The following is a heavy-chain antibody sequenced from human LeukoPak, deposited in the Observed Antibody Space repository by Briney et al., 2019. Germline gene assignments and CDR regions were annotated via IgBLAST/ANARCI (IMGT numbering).Heavy chain of an antibody. V-gene: IGHV1-69*05. CDR2: IIPIFGTA. J-gene: IGHJ5*02. Sequence: SVKVSCKASGGTFSSYAISWVRQAPGQGLEWMGGIIPIFGTANYAQKFQGRVTITTDESTSTAYMELSSLRPEDTAVYYCARRVHYARSGYFNWFDPWGQGTLVTVSS. D-gene: IGHD3-3*01. CDR3: ARRVHYARSGYFNWFDP. CDR1: GGTFSSYA.